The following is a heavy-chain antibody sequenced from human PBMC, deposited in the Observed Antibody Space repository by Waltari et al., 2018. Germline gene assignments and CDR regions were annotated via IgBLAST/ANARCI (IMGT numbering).Heavy chain of an antibody. CDR2: IYYSGST. CDR1: GGSISSSSYY. D-gene: IGHD6-13*01. J-gene: IGHJ4*02. Sequence: QLQLQESGPGLVKPSETLSLTCTVSGGSISSSSYYWGWIRQPPGKGLEWIGSIYYSGSTYYNQSRKSRVTISVDTSKNQFSLKLSSVTAADTAVYYCARRSQQLATFDYWGQGTLVTVSS. CDR3: ARRSQQLATFDY. V-gene: IGHV4-39*07.